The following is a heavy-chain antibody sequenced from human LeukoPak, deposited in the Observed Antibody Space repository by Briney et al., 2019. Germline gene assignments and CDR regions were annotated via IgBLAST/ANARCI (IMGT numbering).Heavy chain of an antibody. Sequence: GGSLRLSCAASEFTYSAYAMSWVRQAPGKGLEWVSTISGDGRSTFYADSVKGRFTISRDDSKTTLFLQMNSLRAEDTAIYYCAKVSVVGAATGYFDYWGQGTLVTVSS. CDR2: ISGDGRST. CDR1: EFTYSAYA. D-gene: IGHD1-26*01. J-gene: IGHJ4*02. V-gene: IGHV3-23*01. CDR3: AKVSVVGAATGYFDY.